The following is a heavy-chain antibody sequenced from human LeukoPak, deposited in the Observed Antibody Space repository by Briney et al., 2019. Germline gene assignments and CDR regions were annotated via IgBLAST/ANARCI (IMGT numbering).Heavy chain of an antibody. CDR3: ARDRGAESRAFDI. Sequence: ASVKVSCKASGGTFSSYAISWVRQASGQGLEWMGGIIPIFGTANYAQKFQGRVTITTDESTSTAYMELSSLRSEDTAVYYCARDRGAESRAFDIWGQGTMVTVSS. CDR2: IIPIFGTA. V-gene: IGHV1-69*05. CDR1: GGTFSSYA. J-gene: IGHJ3*02. D-gene: IGHD3-10*01.